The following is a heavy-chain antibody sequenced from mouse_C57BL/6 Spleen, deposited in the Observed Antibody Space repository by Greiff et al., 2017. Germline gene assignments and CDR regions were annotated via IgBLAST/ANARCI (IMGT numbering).Heavy chain of an antibody. Sequence: QVQLQQPGAELVMPGASVKLSCKASGYTFTSYWMHWVKQRPGQGLEWIGELDPSDSYTNYNQKFKGKSTLTVDKSSSTAYMQLSSLTSDDSAVYYCARGVGTFAYWGQGTLVTVSA. J-gene: IGHJ3*01. D-gene: IGHD4-1*01. CDR1: GYTFTSYW. CDR2: LDPSDSYT. CDR3: ARGVGTFAY. V-gene: IGHV1-69*01.